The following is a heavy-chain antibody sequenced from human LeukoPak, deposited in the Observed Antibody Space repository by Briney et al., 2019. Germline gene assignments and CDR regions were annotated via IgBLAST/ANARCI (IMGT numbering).Heavy chain of an antibody. J-gene: IGHJ5*02. CDR3: ARDSVAARPGWFDP. D-gene: IGHD6-6*01. CDR2: ISAYNGKT. CDR1: GYTFTTYG. Sequence: ASVQVSRKASGYTFTTYGISGVRQAPGQGLEWMGWISAYNGKTNYAQKFQGRVTMTTDTSPSTAYMELRGLSSDDPAVYYCARDSVAARPGWFDPWGQGTLVTVSS. V-gene: IGHV1-18*01.